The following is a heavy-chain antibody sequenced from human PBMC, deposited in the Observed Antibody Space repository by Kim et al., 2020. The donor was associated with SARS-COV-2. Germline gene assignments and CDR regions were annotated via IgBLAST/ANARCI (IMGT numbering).Heavy chain of an antibody. CDR1: GGSFSGYY. Sequence: SETLSLTCAVYGGSFSGYYWSWIRQPPGKGLEWIGEINHSGSTNYNPSLKSRVTISVDTSKNQFSLKLSSVTAADTAVYYCARGGVVVVAATRRYYYYGMDVWGQGTTVTVSS. V-gene: IGHV4-34*01. D-gene: IGHD2-15*01. CDR3: ARGGVVVVAATRRYYYYGMDV. CDR2: INHSGST. J-gene: IGHJ6*01.